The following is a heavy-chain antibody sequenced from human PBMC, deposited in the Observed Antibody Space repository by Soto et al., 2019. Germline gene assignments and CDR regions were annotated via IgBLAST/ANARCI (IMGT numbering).Heavy chain of an antibody. V-gene: IGHV1-24*01. CDR3: TTTGNDYGDFDS. CDR1: GHPLSQLS. CDR2: FDPEDGET. Sequence: QVQLVQSGAEVKKPGASVKVSCKVSGHPLSQLSMHWVRQAPGKGVEWMGGFDPEDGETIYAQKFQGRVTMTEDTSTDTAYMELRSLISEDTAVYYCTTTGNDYGDFDSWGHGTLVTVSS. D-gene: IGHD4-17*01. J-gene: IGHJ4*01.